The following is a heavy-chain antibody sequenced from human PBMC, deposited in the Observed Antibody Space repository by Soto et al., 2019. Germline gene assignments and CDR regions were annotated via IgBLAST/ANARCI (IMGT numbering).Heavy chain of an antibody. J-gene: IGHJ4*02. D-gene: IGHD3-10*01. CDR2: IYPGDSDT. Sequence: GESLKISCKGSGYRFCSYWIGWVRQMPGKGLEWMGIIYPGDSDTKYSPSFQGQVTISADKSINTAYLQWSSLKASDTAMYYCARHMNDGSGSYYDAGFDYWGQGTLVTVSS. V-gene: IGHV5-51*01. CDR1: GYRFCSYW. CDR3: ARHMNDGSGSYYDAGFDY.